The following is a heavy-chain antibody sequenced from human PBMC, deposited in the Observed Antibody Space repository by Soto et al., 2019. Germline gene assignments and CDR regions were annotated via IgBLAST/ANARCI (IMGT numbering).Heavy chain of an antibody. CDR1: GYSFTSYW. V-gene: IGHV5-10-1*01. J-gene: IGHJ5*02. CDR3: ASMVRGVIYWFDP. D-gene: IGHD3-10*01. Sequence: GESLKISCKGSGYSFTSYWISWVRQMPGKGLEWMGRIDPSDSYTNYSPSFQGHVTISADKSISTAYLQWSSLKASDTAMYYCASMVRGVIYWFDPWGQGTLVTVS. CDR2: IDPSDSYT.